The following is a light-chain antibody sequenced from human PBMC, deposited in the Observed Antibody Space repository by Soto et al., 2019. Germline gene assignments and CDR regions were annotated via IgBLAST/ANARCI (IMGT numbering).Light chain of an antibody. CDR2: AAS. CDR1: QGIDTY. J-gene: IGKJ2*03. V-gene: IGKV1-27*01. CDR3: LQHDDLPYG. Sequence: DIQMTQSPSSLSASVGDRVTITCRASQGIDTYLAWYQQKPGRVPKLLIYAASTLQSGVPSRFSGSGSGTDFSLTISSLQPEDVATYYCLQHDDLPYGFGQVTRLEIK.